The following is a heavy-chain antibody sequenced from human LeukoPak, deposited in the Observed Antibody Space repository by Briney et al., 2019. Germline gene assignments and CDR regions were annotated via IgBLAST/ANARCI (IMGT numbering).Heavy chain of an antibody. CDR3: ARGRGDY. CDR2: IYHTGRT. V-gene: IGHV4-30-2*01. CDR1: GDSISSGGHY. J-gene: IGHJ4*02. Sequence: PSETLSLTCTVSGDSISSGGHYWSWIRQPPGKGLEWIGYIYHTGRTYYNPSLKSRVTISVDRSRNQFSLKLSSVTAADTAVYYCARGRGDYRGQGTLVTVSS.